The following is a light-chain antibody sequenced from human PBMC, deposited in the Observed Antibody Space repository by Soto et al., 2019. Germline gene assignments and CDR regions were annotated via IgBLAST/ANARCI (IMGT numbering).Light chain of an antibody. CDR1: QTVSTW. J-gene: IGKJ2*01. V-gene: IGKV1-5*01. CDR3: QQYISSSST. CDR2: DAS. Sequence: DIQMTQSPSTLSASVGDRVTITCRASQTVSTWLAWYQQKPGRAPKLLIYDASSLQSGVPSRFSGSGSGTEFTLTISSLQPDDFATYYCQQYISSSSTFGQGTKLEIK.